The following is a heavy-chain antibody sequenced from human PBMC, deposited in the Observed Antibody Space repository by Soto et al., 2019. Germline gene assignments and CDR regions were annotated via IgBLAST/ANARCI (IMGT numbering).Heavy chain of an antibody. Sequence: GESLKISCKGSGYSFTSYWISWVRQMPGKGLEWMGRIDPSDSYTNYSPSFQGHVTISADKSISTAYLQWSSLKASDTAMYYCAIGGVIWSMESDYYYYGMDVWGQGTTVTVSS. D-gene: IGHD3-16*01. J-gene: IGHJ6*02. CDR1: GYSFTSYW. CDR2: IDPSDSYT. CDR3: AIGGVIWSMESDYYYYGMDV. V-gene: IGHV5-10-1*01.